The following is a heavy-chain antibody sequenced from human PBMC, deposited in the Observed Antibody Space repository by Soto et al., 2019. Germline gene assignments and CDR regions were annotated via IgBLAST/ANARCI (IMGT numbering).Heavy chain of an antibody. D-gene: IGHD1-1*01. J-gene: IGHJ4*02. CDR3: AREVSTRLDF. CDR2: IYYSGTT. CDR1: GGSFSSDDYY. Sequence: PSETLSLTCTVSGGSFSSDDYYWSWIRQPPGKGLEWIGYIYYSGTTYYTPSLKSRVTISVDTSKNQFSLKLSSVTAADTAVYFCAREVSTRLDFWGQGTLVTVSS. V-gene: IGHV4-30-4*01.